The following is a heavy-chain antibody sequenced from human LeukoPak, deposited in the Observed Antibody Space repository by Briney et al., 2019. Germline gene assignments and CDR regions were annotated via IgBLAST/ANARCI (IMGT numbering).Heavy chain of an antibody. V-gene: IGHV3-30*02. CDR2: IRFDGSNK. D-gene: IGHD6-13*01. CDR3: AKKGSSSWYHFDY. Sequence: GGSLRLSCAASRFTFSNYGMHWVRQAPGKGLEWEAFIRFDGSNKNYADSVKGRFTISRDNSKNTLYLQMNSLRAEDTAVYYCAKKGSSSWYHFDYWGQGTLVTVSS. J-gene: IGHJ4*02. CDR1: RFTFSNYG.